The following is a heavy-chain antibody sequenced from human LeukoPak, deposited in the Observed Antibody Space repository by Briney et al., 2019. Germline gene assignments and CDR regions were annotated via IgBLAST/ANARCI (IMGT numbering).Heavy chain of an antibody. CDR2: INQDGSEK. CDR3: AREVTPYC. CDR1: GFTFSDYY. Sequence: GGSLRLSCVASGFTFSDYYVTWVRQPPGKGLEWVANINQDGSEKYYVDSVKGRFTISRDNAKNSVFLQMNSLRAEDTAVYYCAREVTPYCWGQGTLVTVSS. J-gene: IGHJ4*02. D-gene: IGHD4-23*01. V-gene: IGHV3-7*01.